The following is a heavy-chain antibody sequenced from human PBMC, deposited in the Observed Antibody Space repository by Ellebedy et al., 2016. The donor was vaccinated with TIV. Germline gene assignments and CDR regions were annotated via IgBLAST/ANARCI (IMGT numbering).Heavy chain of an antibody. CDR1: GGSIINSGYA. D-gene: IGHD3-3*02. CDR2: IYPGGNT. V-gene: IGHV4-30-2*01. J-gene: IGHJ3*01. CDR3: VRGRAFNNAFDV. Sequence: MPSETLSLTCAVSGGSIINSGYAWGWIRQPPGRGLEWIGYIYPGGNTYYKPSLKRRVTISIDRSRNQFSLNLGPMTAAETAVYYCVRGRAFNNAFDVWGQGTMVTVSS.